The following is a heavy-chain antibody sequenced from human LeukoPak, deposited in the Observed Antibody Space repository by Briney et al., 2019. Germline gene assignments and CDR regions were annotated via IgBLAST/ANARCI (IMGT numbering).Heavy chain of an antibody. J-gene: IGHJ4*02. CDR1: GYSFTSYW. V-gene: IGHV5-10-1*01. CDR3: ARQTSYYDILTGSAFDY. Sequence: GESLKISCKGSGYSFTSYWISWVRQTPGKGLEWMGRIDPSDSYTNYSPSFQGHVTISADKSISTAYLQWSSLKASDTAMYYCARQTSYYDILTGSAFDYWGQGTLVTVSS. CDR2: IDPSDSYT. D-gene: IGHD3-9*01.